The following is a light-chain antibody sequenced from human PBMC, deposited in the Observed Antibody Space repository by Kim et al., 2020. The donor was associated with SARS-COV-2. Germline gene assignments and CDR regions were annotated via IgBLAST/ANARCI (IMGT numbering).Light chain of an antibody. J-gene: IGKJ2*01. CDR2: GAS. CDR3: QQSFSSPPYT. V-gene: IGKV1-39*01. CDR1: QSITNY. Sequence: ASLGHRVIITCRASQSITNYLNWYQQRPGEAPKLLIYGASNLPSWVPSRFSGGGSGTEFTLTISSLQAEDFATYYCQQSFSSPPYTFGQGTKLEL.